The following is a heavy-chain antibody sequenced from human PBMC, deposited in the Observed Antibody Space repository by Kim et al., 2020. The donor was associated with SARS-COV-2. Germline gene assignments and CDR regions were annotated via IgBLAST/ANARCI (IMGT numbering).Heavy chain of an antibody. CDR1: GYTFTSYA. CDR2: INTNTGNP. D-gene: IGHD2-21*01. CDR3: ARDKVGAVISYYYYGMDV. J-gene: IGHJ6*02. V-gene: IGHV7-4-1*02. Sequence: ASVKVSCKASGYTFTSYAMNWVRQAPGQGLEWMGWINTNTGNPTYAQGFTGRFVFSLDTSVSTAYLQISSLKAEDTAVYYCARDKVGAVISYYYYGMDVWGQGTTVTVSS.